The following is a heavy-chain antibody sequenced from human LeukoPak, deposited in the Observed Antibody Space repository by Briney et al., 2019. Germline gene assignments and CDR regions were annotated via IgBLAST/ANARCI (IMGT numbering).Heavy chain of an antibody. CDR1: GGSISSGSYY. J-gene: IGHJ4*02. D-gene: IGHD6-19*01. Sequence: SETLSLTCTVSGGSISSGSYYWSWIRQPAGKGLEGIGRIYTSGSTNYNPSLKSRVTISVDTSKNQFSLKLSSVTAADTAVYYCARALAVVTYYFDYWGQGTLVTVSS. V-gene: IGHV4-61*02. CDR2: IYTSGST. CDR3: ARALAVVTYYFDY.